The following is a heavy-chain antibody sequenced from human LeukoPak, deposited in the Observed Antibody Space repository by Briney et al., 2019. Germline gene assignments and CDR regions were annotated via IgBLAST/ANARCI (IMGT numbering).Heavy chain of an antibody. V-gene: IGHV1-2*02. CDR2: INPNSGGT. CDR1: GYTFTGYY. D-gene: IGHD2/OR15-2a*01. CDR3: ASRGPWSILTHG. J-gene: IGHJ4*02. Sequence: ASVRVSCKASGYTFTGYYMHWVRQAPGQGLEWMGWINPNSGGTNYVQKFQGRVTMTRDTSISTAYMELSRLRSDDTAVYYCASRGPWSILTHGWGQGTLVTVSS.